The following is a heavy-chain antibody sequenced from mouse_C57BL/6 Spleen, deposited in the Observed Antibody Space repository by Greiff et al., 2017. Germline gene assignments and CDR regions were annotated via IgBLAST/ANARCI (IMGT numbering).Heavy chain of an antibody. D-gene: IGHD2-4*01. Sequence: VQLQQSGAELAKPGASVKLSCKASGYTFTSYWMHWVKQRPGQGLEWIGNINPSSGYTKYNQKFKDKATLTADKSSSTAYMQLSSLTYEDSAVYYCARGDDCPSYYAMDYWGQGTSVPDSS. CDR1: GYTFTSYW. V-gene: IGHV1-7*01. J-gene: IGHJ4*01. CDR3: ARGDDCPSYYAMDY. CDR2: INPSSGYT.